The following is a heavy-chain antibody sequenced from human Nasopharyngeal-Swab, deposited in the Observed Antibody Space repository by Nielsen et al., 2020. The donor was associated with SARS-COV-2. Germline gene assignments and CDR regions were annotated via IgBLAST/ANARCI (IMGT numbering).Heavy chain of an antibody. CDR1: GFTFSSYG. CDR2: IWYDGSNK. Sequence: GVLRLSCAASGFTFSSYGMHWVSQAPGKGLEWVAVIWYDGSNKYYADSVKGRFTISRDNSKNTLYLQMNSLRAEDTAVYYCARGNNWNGNWGEDAFDIWGQGTMVTVSS. J-gene: IGHJ3*02. V-gene: IGHV3-33*01. D-gene: IGHD1-20*01. CDR3: ARGNNWNGNWGEDAFDI.